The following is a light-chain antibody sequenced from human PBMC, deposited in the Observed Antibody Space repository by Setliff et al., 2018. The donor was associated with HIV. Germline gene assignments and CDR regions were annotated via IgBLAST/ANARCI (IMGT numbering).Light chain of an antibody. Sequence: QSALTQPASVSGSPGQSITISCTGTSSDVGSYNLVSWYQQHPGRAPKLMIYEVNKRPSGVSNRFSGSKSGNTASLTISGLQAEDEADYYCCSYAVSSPFYVFGTGTKVTVL. CDR2: EVN. CDR1: SSDVGSYNL. V-gene: IGLV2-23*02. CDR3: CSYAVSSPFYV. J-gene: IGLJ1*01.